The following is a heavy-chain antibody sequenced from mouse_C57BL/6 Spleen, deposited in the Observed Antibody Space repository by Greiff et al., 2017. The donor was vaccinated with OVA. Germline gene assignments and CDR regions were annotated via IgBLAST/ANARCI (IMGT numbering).Heavy chain of an antibody. D-gene: IGHD2-4*01. CDR3: AREYDYDVDWFAY. Sequence: EVQLQQSGPELVKPGASVKISCKASGYTFTDYYMNWVKQSHGKSLEWIGDINPNNGGTSYNQKFKGKATLTVDKSSSTAYMELRSLTSEDSAVYYCAREYDYDVDWFAYWGQGTLVTVSA. CDR2: INPNNGGT. V-gene: IGHV1-26*01. CDR1: GYTFTDYY. J-gene: IGHJ3*01.